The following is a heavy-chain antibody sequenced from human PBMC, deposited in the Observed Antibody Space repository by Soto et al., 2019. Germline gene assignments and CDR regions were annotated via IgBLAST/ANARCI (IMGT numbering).Heavy chain of an antibody. V-gene: IGHV3-30-3*01. CDR3: ARDPISDIRYYDSSGILDY. CDR1: GFTLSSYA. CDR2: ISYDGSNK. J-gene: IGHJ4*02. Sequence: PGGSLRLSCAASGFTLSSYAMHWVRQAPGKGLEWVAVISYDGSNKYYADSVKGRFTISRDNSKNTLYLQMNSLRAEDTAVYYCARDPISDIRYYDSSGILDYWGQGTLVTVSS. D-gene: IGHD3-22*01.